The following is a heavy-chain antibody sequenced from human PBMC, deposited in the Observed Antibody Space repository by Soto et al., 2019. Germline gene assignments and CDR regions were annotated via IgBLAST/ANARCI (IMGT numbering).Heavy chain of an antibody. J-gene: IGHJ4*02. D-gene: IGHD3-22*01. CDR2: ISGSGGST. V-gene: IGHV3-23*01. CDR1: GFTFSSYA. CDR3: AFPDDSSGFDY. Sequence: QPGGSLRLSCAASGFTFSSYAMNWVRQAPEKGLEWVSSISGSGGSTYYTDSVKGRFTISRDNSKNTLYLQMNSLRAGDTAVYYCAFPDDSSGFDYWGQGTLVTVSS.